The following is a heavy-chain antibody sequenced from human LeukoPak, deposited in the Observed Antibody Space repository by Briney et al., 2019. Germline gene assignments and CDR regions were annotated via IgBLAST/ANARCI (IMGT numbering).Heavy chain of an antibody. CDR2: ISSSSSTI. J-gene: IGHJ3*02. CDR3: ARDQFRIDAFDI. Sequence: GGSLRLSCAASGFTFSSYSMNWVRQAPGKGLERGSYISSSSSTIYYAASVKGRFTISRDNAKNSLYLQMNSLRDEDTAVYYCARDQFRIDAFDIWGQGTMVTVSS. CDR1: GFTFSSYS. D-gene: IGHD2-15*01. V-gene: IGHV3-48*02.